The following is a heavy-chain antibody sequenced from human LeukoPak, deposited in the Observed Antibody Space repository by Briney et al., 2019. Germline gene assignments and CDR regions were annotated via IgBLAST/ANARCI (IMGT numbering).Heavy chain of an antibody. V-gene: IGHV3-53*01. Sequence: PGGSLRLSRAASGFTVSSNYMSWVRQAPGKGLEWVSVIYSGGSTYYADSVKGRFTISRDNSKNTLYLQMNSLRAEDTAVYYCAREGSYYYYMDVWGKGTTVTVSS. J-gene: IGHJ6*03. CDR3: AREGSYYYYMDV. CDR1: GFTVSSNY. CDR2: IYSGGST.